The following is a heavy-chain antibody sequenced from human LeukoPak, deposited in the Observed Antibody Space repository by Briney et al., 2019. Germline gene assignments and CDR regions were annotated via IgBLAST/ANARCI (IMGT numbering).Heavy chain of an antibody. D-gene: IGHD2-2*01. CDR1: GGSISSGDYY. Sequence: SQTLSLTCTVSGGSISSGDYYWSWIRQPPGKGLEWIGYIYYSGSTYYNPSLKSRVTTSVDTSKNQFSLKLSSVTAADTAVYYCASLTGYCSSTSCYDFDYWGQGTLVTVSS. J-gene: IGHJ4*02. V-gene: IGHV4-30-4*08. CDR3: ASLTGYCSSTSCYDFDY. CDR2: IYYSGST.